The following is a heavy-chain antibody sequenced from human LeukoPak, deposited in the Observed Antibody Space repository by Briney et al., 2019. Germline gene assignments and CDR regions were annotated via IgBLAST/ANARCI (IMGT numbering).Heavy chain of an antibody. D-gene: IGHD4-17*01. CDR3: ARDPPTVTTYDY. V-gene: IGHV3-21*01. CDR1: GFTFSSYS. CDR2: ISSSSSYI. J-gene: IGHJ4*02. Sequence: PGGSLRLSCAASGFTFSSYSMNCVRQAPGKGLEWVSSISSSSSYIYYADSVKGRFTISRDNAKNSLYLQMNSLRAEDTAVYYCARDPPTVTTYDYWGQGTLVTVSS.